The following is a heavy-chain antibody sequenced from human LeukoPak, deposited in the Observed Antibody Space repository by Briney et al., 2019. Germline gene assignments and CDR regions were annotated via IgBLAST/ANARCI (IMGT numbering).Heavy chain of an antibody. V-gene: IGHV3-48*02. D-gene: IGHD1-26*01. CDR3: ARVKGGTYVLDY. Sequence: PGGSRRLSCAASGFTFSSYSVNWVRQAPGKGLEWVSYITSSSTTIYYADSVKGRFTVSRDNAKNSLFLQMDSLRDEDTAVYYCARVKGGTYVLDYWGQGTLVTVSS. CDR2: ITSSSTTI. CDR1: GFTFSSYS. J-gene: IGHJ4*02.